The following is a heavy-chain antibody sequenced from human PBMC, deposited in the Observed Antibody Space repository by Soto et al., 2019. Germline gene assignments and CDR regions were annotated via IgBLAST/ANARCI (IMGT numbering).Heavy chain of an antibody. Sequence: HPGGSLRLSCAASGFTFSNYGMHWVRQAPDKGLEWVALIWYDGSNKYYADSVKGRFTISRDNSKNTLYLQMNSLRAEDTAVYYCASGYCSGGTCYYYGMDVWGQGTTVTVSS. D-gene: IGHD2-15*01. CDR2: IWYDGSNK. V-gene: IGHV3-33*01. J-gene: IGHJ6*02. CDR3: ASGYCSGGTCYYYGMDV. CDR1: GFTFSNYG.